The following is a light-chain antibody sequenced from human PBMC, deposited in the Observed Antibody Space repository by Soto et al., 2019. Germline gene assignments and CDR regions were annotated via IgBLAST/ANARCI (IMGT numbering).Light chain of an antibody. CDR2: GAS. J-gene: IGKJ1*01. CDR1: QRISSN. CDR3: QHYGSSPTT. V-gene: IGKV3-20*01. Sequence: EIVMTQSPATLSVSPGERATLYCKASQRISSNLAWYQQKPGQPPRLLIYGASTRASGIPDRFSGSGSGTDFTLTISRLEPEDFAVYYCQHYGSSPTTFGQGTKVEIK.